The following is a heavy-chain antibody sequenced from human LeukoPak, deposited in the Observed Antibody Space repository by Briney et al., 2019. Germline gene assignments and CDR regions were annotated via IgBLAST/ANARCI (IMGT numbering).Heavy chain of an antibody. CDR3: ARHDWGDFDY. V-gene: IGHV4-59*08. CDR2: IYYSGST. Sequence: MPSETLSLTCTVSGGSISSYYWSWIRQPPGKGLEWIGYIYYSGSTNYNPSLKSRVTISVDTSKNQFSLKLSSVTAADTAVYYCARHDWGDFDYWGQGTLVTVSS. J-gene: IGHJ4*02. D-gene: IGHD3-16*01. CDR1: GGSISSYY.